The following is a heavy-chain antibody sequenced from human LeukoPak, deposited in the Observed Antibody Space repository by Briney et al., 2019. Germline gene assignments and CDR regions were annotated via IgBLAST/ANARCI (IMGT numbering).Heavy chain of an antibody. CDR2: IDPSDSYT. Sequence: AESLKISCKGSGYSFTSYWISWVRQMPGKGLEWMGRIDPSDSYTNYSPSFQGHVTISADKSISTAYLQWSSLKASDTAMYYCARPGATTVTNDHYGMDVWGQGTTVTVSS. CDR3: ARPGATTVTNDHYGMDV. CDR1: GYSFTSYW. J-gene: IGHJ6*02. V-gene: IGHV5-10-1*01. D-gene: IGHD4-17*01.